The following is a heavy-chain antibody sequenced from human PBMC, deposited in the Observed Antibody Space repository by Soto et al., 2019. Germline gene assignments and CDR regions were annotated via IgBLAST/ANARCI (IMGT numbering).Heavy chain of an antibody. CDR3: ASWLEPSSYYGLDV. D-gene: IGHD1-1*01. V-gene: IGHV3-33*03. Sequence: QVQLVESGGGVVQPGRSLRVSCEASGFTFSNYGMHWVRQAPGKGLEWVAIIWHDGSKKYYEDSVKGRFTISRDNSKNTLYLQMNSLRAEDTAVYYCASWLEPSSYYGLDVWGQGTTVTVSS. J-gene: IGHJ6*02. CDR1: GFTFSNYG. CDR2: IWHDGSKK.